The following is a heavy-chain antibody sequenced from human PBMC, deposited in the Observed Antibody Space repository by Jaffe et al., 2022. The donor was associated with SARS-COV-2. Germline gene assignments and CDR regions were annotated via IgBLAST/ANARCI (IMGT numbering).Heavy chain of an antibody. J-gene: IGHJ5*02. CDR2: IDPSDSYT. CDR1: GYSFTMYL. Sequence: EVQLVQSGAEVKKSGESLRISCKGSGYSFTMYLISWVRQMPGKGLEWMGRIDPSDSYTHYSPSFQGHVTISVDKSINTAYLQWSSLQASDTAMYYCATVRNGYYAGMTWGQGTLVTVSS. V-gene: IGHV5-10-1*03. D-gene: IGHD1-26*01. CDR3: ATVRNGYYAGMT.